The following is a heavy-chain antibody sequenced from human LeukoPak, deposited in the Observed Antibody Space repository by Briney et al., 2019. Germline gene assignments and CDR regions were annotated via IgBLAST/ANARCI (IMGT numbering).Heavy chain of an antibody. CDR3: ARVSTMIVVVPPKRLYYYYMDV. V-gene: IGHV4-4*07. J-gene: IGHJ6*03. D-gene: IGHD3-22*01. CDR2: IYTSGST. CDR1: GGSISSYY. Sequence: PSETLSLTCTVSGGSISSYYWSWIRQPAGKGLEWIGRIYTSGSTNYNPSLKSRVTMSVDTSKNQFSLKLSSVTAADTAVYYCARVSTMIVVVPPKRLYYYYMDVWGKGTTVTVSS.